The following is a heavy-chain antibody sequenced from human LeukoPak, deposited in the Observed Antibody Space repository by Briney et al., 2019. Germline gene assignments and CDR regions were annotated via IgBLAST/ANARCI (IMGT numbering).Heavy chain of an antibody. CDR3: ARASRTYFGDYLYYFDS. Sequence: GASVKVSCKASGYTFSNYDINWVRQATGQGLEWMGWMNPKSGNTGYAQNFQGRVTMTRNSSITTSYMELSSLRSEVTAVYYCARASRTYFGDYLYYFDSWGQGTLVTVSS. CDR1: GYTFSNYD. D-gene: IGHD4-17*01. CDR2: MNPKSGNT. V-gene: IGHV1-8*01. J-gene: IGHJ4*02.